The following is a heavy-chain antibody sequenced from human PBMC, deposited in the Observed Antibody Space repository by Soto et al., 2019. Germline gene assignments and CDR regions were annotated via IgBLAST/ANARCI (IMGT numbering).Heavy chain of an antibody. CDR2: ISYDGSNK. V-gene: IGHV3-30-3*01. D-gene: IGHD6-19*01. CDR1: GFTFSSYA. Sequence: GGSLRLSCAASGFTFSSYAMHWVRQAPGKGLEWVAVISYDGSNKYYADSVKGRFTISRDNSKNTLYLQMNSLRAEDTAVYYCARDRGSSGWLFDYWGQGTLVTVSS. CDR3: ARDRGSSGWLFDY. J-gene: IGHJ4*02.